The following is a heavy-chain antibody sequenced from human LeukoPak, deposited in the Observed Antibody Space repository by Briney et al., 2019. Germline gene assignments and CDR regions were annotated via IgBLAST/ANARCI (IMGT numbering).Heavy chain of an antibody. CDR2: ISGSGGST. Sequence: GGSLRLSCAASGFTFSSYAMSWVRQAPGKGLEWVSAISGSGGSTYYADSVKGRFTISRDNSKNTLYLQMNSLRAEDTAVYYCAGITGTTGDYYYYCMDVWGKGTTVTVSS. CDR3: AGITGTTGDYYYYCMDV. V-gene: IGHV3-23*01. D-gene: IGHD1-7*01. CDR1: GFTFSSYA. J-gene: IGHJ6*03.